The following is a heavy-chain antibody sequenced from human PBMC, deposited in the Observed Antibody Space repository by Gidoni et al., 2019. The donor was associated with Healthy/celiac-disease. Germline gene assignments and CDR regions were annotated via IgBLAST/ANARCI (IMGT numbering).Heavy chain of an antibody. CDR1: GGTFISYA. CDR2: ITPILGIA. D-gene: IGHD3-22*01. V-gene: IGHV1-69*04. Sequence: QLQPVQSGAEVKKPGSSGRVSCKASGGTFISYAISWVRQAPGQGLEWMGRITPILGIANYAQKFQGRVTITADKSTSTAYMELSSLRSEDTAVYYCASGSAYYYDSYWGQGTLVTVSS. CDR3: ASGSAYYYDSY. J-gene: IGHJ4*02.